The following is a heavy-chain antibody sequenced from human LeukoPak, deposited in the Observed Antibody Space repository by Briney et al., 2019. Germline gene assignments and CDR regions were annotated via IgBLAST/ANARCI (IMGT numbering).Heavy chain of an antibody. CDR3: ARESNWNFDY. Sequence: GGSLRLSCAASGFTFGSYSMNWVRQVPGKGLEWVSHISSSSGTKNFADSVKGRFSISRDNAKNSVFLQMNSLRDDDTGVYYCARESNWNFDYWGQGTLVAVSS. J-gene: IGHJ4*02. CDR2: ISSSSGTK. CDR1: GFTFGSYS. D-gene: IGHD1-1*01. V-gene: IGHV3-48*02.